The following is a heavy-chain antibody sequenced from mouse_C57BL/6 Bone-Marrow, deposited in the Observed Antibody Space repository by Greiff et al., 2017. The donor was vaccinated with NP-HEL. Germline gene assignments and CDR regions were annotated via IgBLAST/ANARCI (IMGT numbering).Heavy chain of an antibody. CDR3: ARLFITTPYGAMDY. J-gene: IGHJ4*01. CDR2: IWTGGGT. CDR1: GFSLTSYA. D-gene: IGHD1-1*01. Sequence: VKLMESGPGLVAPSQSLSITCTVSGFSLTSYAISWVRQPPGKGLEWLGVIWTGGGTNYNSALKSRLSISKDNSKSQVFLKMNSLQTDDTARYYCARLFITTPYGAMDYWGQGTSVTVSS. V-gene: IGHV2-9-1*01.